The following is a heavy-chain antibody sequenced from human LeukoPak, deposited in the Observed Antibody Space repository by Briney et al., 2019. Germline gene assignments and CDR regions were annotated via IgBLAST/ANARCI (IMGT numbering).Heavy chain of an antibody. CDR3: ARVAGATAYYYFDY. D-gene: IGHD5-12*01. J-gene: IGHJ4*02. V-gene: IGHV3-7*01. CDR1: GFTFSSYW. CDR2: IKQDGSVK. Sequence: GGSLRLSCAASGFTFSSYWMSWARQAPGKGLEWVANIKQDGSVKYYVDSVKGRFTISRDNAKNSLYLQMNSLRAEDTAVYHCARVAGATAYYYFDYWGQGTLVTVSS.